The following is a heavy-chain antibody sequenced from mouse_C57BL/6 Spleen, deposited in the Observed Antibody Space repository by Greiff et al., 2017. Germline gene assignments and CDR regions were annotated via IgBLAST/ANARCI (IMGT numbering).Heavy chain of an antibody. CDR3: AYGSSWFAY. Sequence: EVQGVESGGGLVKPGGSLKLSCAASGFTFSSYAMSWVRQTPEKRLEWVATISDGGTYTYYPDNVKGRFTVTRDNAKNNLYLQMSHLKSEDTAMYYCAYGSSWFAYWGQGTLVTVSA. CDR2: ISDGGTYT. CDR1: GFTFSSYA. J-gene: IGHJ3*01. V-gene: IGHV5-4*01. D-gene: IGHD1-1*01.